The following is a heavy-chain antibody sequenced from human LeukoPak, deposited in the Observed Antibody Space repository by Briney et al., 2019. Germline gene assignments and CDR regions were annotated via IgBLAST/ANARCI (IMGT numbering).Heavy chain of an antibody. CDR2: IIPIFGTA. D-gene: IGHD1-26*01. V-gene: IGHV1-69*13. CDR3: VVGATPVDV. CDR1: GGTFSSYA. Sequence: ASVKVSCKASGGTFSSYAISWVRQAPGQGLEWMGVIIPIFGTANYAQKFQGRVTITADESTSTAYMELSTLRSEDRAVYYCVVGATPVDVWGKGTTVTVSS. J-gene: IGHJ6*04.